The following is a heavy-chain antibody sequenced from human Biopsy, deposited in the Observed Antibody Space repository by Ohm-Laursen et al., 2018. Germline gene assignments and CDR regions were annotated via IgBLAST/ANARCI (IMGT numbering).Heavy chain of an antibody. CDR3: ASPYYTAGWSAPFDS. J-gene: IGHJ4*02. V-gene: IGHV4-39*01. D-gene: IGHD3-3*01. CDR1: GGSVRSDSYY. CDR2: IHYDGHT. Sequence: SETLSLTCRVSGGSVRSDSYYWGWIRQPPGKGLEWIGSIHYDGHTYYTHINSSLKTRVSISIHASRNEISLDLRSVAAADTALYYCASPYYTAGWSAPFDSWGQGVLITVSS.